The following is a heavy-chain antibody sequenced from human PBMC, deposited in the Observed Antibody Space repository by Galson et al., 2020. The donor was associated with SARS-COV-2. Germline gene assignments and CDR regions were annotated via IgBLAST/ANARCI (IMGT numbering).Heavy chain of an antibody. J-gene: IGHJ4*02. Sequence: GESLKLSCAASGFTFDDYTMHWVRQAPGKGLEWVSLISWDGGSTYYADSVKGRFTISRDNSKNSLYLQMNSLRTEDTALYYCAKTRYSGSYGKARAEFDYWGQGTLVTVSS. CDR1: GFTFDDYT. D-gene: IGHD1-26*01. CDR2: ISWDGGST. CDR3: AKTRYSGSYGKARAEFDY. V-gene: IGHV3-43*01.